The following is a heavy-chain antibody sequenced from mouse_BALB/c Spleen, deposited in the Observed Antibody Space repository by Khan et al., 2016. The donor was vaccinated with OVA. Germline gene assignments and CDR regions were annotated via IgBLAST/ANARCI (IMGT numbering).Heavy chain of an antibody. CDR3: AREAAYYKYDGWVAY. Sequence: QVRLQQSGAELARPGASVKMSCKASGYTFTSYTMHWVKQRPGQGLEWIGYINPSSGYTNYNQKFKDKATLTADKSSSTAYMQLSSLTSEDSAVXYSAREAAYYKYDGWVAYWGQGTLVTVSA. J-gene: IGHJ3*01. CDR2: INPSSGYT. CDR1: GYTFTSYT. V-gene: IGHV1-4*01. D-gene: IGHD2-14*01.